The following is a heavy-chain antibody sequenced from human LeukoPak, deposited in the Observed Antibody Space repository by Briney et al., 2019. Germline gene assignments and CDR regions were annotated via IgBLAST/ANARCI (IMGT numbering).Heavy chain of an antibody. CDR2: INESGSI. CDR1: GGSFSNYY. D-gene: IGHD2-15*01. Sequence: SETLSLTCGVSGGSFSNYYWTWIRQSPEKGLEWIGEINESGSINYAPTLKSRVTMLVDTSKKHFSLNLTSVTAADTAVYYCARGQYCSSAACYSARRYFDYWGQGTLVAVST. V-gene: IGHV4-34*01. CDR3: ARGQYCSSAACYSARRYFDY. J-gene: IGHJ4*02.